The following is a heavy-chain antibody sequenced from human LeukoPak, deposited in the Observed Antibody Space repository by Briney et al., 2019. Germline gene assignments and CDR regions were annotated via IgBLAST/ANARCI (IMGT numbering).Heavy chain of an antibody. J-gene: IGHJ4*02. CDR3: ARTRSSGYLPLDY. CDR2: ITTSGGAK. CDR1: GFTFSSYS. V-gene: IGHV3-48*01. D-gene: IGHD3-22*01. Sequence: GGSLRLSCAASGFTFSSYSMNWVRQAPGKGLEWISYITTSGGAKNYADSVKGRFTISRDNAENSLYLQMSSLRAEDTAVYYCARTRSSGYLPLDYWGQGTLVTVSS.